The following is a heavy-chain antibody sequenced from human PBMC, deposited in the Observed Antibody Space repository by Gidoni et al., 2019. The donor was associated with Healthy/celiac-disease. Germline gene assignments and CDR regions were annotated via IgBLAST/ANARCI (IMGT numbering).Heavy chain of an antibody. J-gene: IGHJ3*02. CDR1: GFTFADYA. CDR2: ISGNSGSI. Sequence: EVQLVESGGGLVQPGRSLRLSCAASGFTFADYAMHWVRQAPGKGPEWVSGISGNSGSIGYADCVKGRFTISRDNAKNSLYLQMNSLRAEDTALYYCAKDNARYCSGGSCYDGAFDIWGQGTMVTVSS. D-gene: IGHD2-15*01. V-gene: IGHV3-9*01. CDR3: AKDNARYCSGGSCYDGAFDI.